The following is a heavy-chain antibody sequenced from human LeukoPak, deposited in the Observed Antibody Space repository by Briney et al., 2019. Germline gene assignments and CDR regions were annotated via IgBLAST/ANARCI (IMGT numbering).Heavy chain of an antibody. J-gene: IGHJ4*02. Sequence: GRSLRLSCAASGFTFSSYAMHWVRQAPGKGLEWVAVISYDGSNKYYADSVKGRFTISRDNSKNTLYLQVYSLRAEDTAVYYCARDNGYNVGYLDYWGQGTLVAVSS. CDR1: GFTFSSYA. CDR2: ISYDGSNK. D-gene: IGHD5-24*01. V-gene: IGHV3-30-3*01. CDR3: ARDNGYNVGYLDY.